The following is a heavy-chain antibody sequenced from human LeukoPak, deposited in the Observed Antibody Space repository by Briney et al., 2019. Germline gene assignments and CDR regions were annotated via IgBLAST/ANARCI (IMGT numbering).Heavy chain of an antibody. CDR2: IYYSGSST. Sequence: TSETLSLTCTVSGGSMSGFFWTWIRQPPGRELEWIGSIYYSGSSTKYNPSLKSRVTISVDTSKSQFSLNPNSATAADTAVYYCARTSRHFYGSGTNLTPWPAGMDVWGQGTTVTVSS. V-gene: IGHV4-59*01. D-gene: IGHD3-10*01. CDR1: GGSMSGFF. J-gene: IGHJ6*02. CDR3: ARTSRHFYGSGTNLTPWPAGMDV.